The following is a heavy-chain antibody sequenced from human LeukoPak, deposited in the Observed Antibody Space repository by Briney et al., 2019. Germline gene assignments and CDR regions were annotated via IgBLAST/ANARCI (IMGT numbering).Heavy chain of an antibody. CDR1: GFTFSSYA. CDR3: ASVAGTGTLDY. V-gene: IGHV3-7*01. Sequence: GGSLRLSCAASGFTFSSYAMSWVRQAPGKGLEWVANIKQDGSEKYYVDSVKGRFTISRDNAKNSLYLQMNSLRAEDTAVYYCASVAGTGTLDYWGQGTLVTVSS. CDR2: IKQDGSEK. J-gene: IGHJ4*02. D-gene: IGHD6-19*01.